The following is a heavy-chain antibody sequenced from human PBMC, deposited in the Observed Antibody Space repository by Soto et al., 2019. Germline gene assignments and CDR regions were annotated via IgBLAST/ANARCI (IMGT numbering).Heavy chain of an antibody. D-gene: IGHD2-2*01. CDR3: ARDKIVVVPAATNAFDI. V-gene: IGHV1-69*10. J-gene: IGHJ3*02. CDR2: IIPIFGIA. CDR1: GGTFSSYA. Sequence: SVKVSCKASGGTFSSYAISWVRQAPGQGLEWMGGIIPIFGIANYAQKFQGRVTITADKSTSTAYMELSSLRSEDTAVYYCARDKIVVVPAATNAFDIWGQGTMVTVSS.